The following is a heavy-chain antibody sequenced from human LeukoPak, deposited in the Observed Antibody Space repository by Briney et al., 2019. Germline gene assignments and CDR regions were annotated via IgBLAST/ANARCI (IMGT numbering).Heavy chain of an antibody. CDR2: ISAYDGNT. CDR1: GYSFTSYG. D-gene: IGHD4-23*01. CDR3: ARGDLDYGGNSFDGGNWFFP. V-gene: IGHV1-18*01. J-gene: IGHJ5*02. Sequence: GASVKVSCKTSGYSFTSYGVRWVGQAPGQGLEWMGWISAYDGNTNYAQKLQGRVTMTTDTSTSTAYMELRSLRSDDTAVYYCARGDLDYGGNSFDGGNWFFPWGQGTLVTVSS.